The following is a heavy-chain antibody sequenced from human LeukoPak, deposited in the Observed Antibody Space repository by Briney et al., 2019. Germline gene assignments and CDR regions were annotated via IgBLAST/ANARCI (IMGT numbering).Heavy chain of an antibody. D-gene: IGHD4-17*01. CDR3: ARVVGFGDYPFDY. V-gene: IGHV1-2*02. CDR2: IYPNSGGT. CDR1: GYTFSSHY. Sequence: GASVKVSCKASGYTFSSHYMHWVRQAPGQGLEWMGWIYPNSGGTNYAQKFQGRVTMTRDTSISTAYMELRRLKSDDTAMYYCARVVGFGDYPFDYWGQGTLVTVSS. J-gene: IGHJ4*02.